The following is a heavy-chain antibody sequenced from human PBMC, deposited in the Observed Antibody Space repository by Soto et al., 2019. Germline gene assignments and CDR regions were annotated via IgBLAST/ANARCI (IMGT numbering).Heavy chain of an antibody. CDR3: ARDSAPARE. CDR2: ISADNGNT. CDR1: GYTFTSYH. J-gene: IGHJ4*02. V-gene: IGHV1-18*01. Sequence: QAQLVQSGAEVKKPGASVKVSCKASGYTFTSYHITWVRQAPGQGLEWMGWISADNGNTNYAQKLQGRVTMTTDTSASRAYRELRGLRSGDTAVYSCARDSAPAREGGQGTLVTVSS.